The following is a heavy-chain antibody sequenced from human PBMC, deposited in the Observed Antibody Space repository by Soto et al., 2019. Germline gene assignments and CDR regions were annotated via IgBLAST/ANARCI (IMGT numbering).Heavy chain of an antibody. CDR2: IWHDGKNK. V-gene: IGHV3-33*01. D-gene: IGHD3-10*01. CDR3: ARDRGKDGAIDY. Sequence: QVQVVESGGGVVQPGTSLRLSCAASGFTFSNFGMHWVRQAPGKGLEWVAVIWHDGKNKYYADSVEGRFTISRENSKNTLNLQMNSLRAEDTAVYYCARDRGKDGAIDYWGQGTLVIVSS. CDR1: GFTFSNFG. J-gene: IGHJ4*02.